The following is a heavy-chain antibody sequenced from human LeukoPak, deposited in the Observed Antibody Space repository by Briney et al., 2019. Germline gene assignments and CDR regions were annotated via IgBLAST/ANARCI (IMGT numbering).Heavy chain of an antibody. CDR1: GGSFSGYY. CDR3: ARGPGDCSSTSCYADYYYYGMDV. V-gene: IGHV4-34*01. D-gene: IGHD2-2*01. Sequence: PSETLSLTCAVYGGSFSGYYWSWIRQPPGKGLEWIGGINHSGSTNYNPSLKSRVTISADTSKNQFSLKLSSVTAADTAVYYCARGPGDCSSTSCYADYYYYGMDVWGKGTTVTVSS. J-gene: IGHJ6*04. CDR2: INHSGST.